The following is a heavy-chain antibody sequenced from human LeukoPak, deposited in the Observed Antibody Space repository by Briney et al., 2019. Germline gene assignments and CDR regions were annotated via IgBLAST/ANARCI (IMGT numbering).Heavy chain of an antibody. J-gene: IGHJ6*02. Sequence: GGSLRLSCAASGFTFSTYAMYWVRQAPGKGLEWVAGLSYDGTTKYYADTLKGRFTISRDNPKNTVNLQMNSLRPEDTGVYYCARALAFYYYVMDVWGQGTTVIVSS. CDR1: GFTFSTYA. CDR2: LSYDGTTK. V-gene: IGHV3-30-3*01. CDR3: ARALAFYYYVMDV.